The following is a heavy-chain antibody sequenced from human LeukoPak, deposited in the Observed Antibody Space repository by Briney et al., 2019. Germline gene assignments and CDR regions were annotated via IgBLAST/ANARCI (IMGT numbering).Heavy chain of an antibody. J-gene: IGHJ3*02. CDR1: GYTFTGYY. CDR3: ARGRSGWTEDAFDI. V-gene: IGHV1-2*02. D-gene: IGHD6-19*01. Sequence: ASVKVSCKASGYTFTGYYMHWVRQAPGQGLEWMGWINPNSGGTNYAQEFQGRVTMTRDTSISTAYMELSRLRSDDTAVYYCARGRSGWTEDAFDIWGQGTMVTVSS. CDR2: INPNSGGT.